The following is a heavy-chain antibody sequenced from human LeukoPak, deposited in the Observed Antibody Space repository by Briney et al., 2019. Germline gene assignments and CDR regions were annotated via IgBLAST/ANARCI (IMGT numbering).Heavy chain of an antibody. CDR1: GFTFSSYA. CDR2: ISYDGSNK. J-gene: IGHJ4*02. CDR3: ARGIDY. Sequence: GGSLRLSCAASGFTFSSYAMHWVRQAPGKGLEWVAVISYDGSNKYYVDSVKGRFTISRDNSKNTLYLQMNSLRAEDTAVYYCARGIDYWGQGTLVTVSS. V-gene: IGHV3-30*04.